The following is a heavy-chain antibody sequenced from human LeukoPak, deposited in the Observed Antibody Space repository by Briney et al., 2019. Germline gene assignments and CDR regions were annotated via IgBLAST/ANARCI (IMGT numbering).Heavy chain of an antibody. CDR2: INSDGSST. Sequence: QPGGSLRLSCAASGFTFSSYWMHWVRQAPGKGLVWVSRINSDGSSTSYADSVKGRFTISRDNAKNTLYLQMNSLRAEDTAVYYCARATQYFRTTIYYWGQGTLVTVSS. V-gene: IGHV3-74*01. J-gene: IGHJ4*02. D-gene: IGHD1/OR15-1a*01. CDR1: GFTFSSYW. CDR3: ARATQYFRTTIYY.